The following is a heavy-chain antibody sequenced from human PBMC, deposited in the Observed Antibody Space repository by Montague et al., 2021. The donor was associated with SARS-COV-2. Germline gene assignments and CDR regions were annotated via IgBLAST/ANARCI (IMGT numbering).Heavy chain of an antibody. CDR1: GGSISSGSYY. CDR2: IYISGST. CDR3: ARTVVVPAAMGRYYGMDV. D-gene: IGHD2-2*01. Sequence: TLSLTCSVSGGSISSGSYYWSWIRQPAGKGLEWIGRIYISGSTNYNPSLKSRVTMSVDTSKNQFSLELSSVTAADTAVYYCARTVVVPAAMGRYYGMDVWGQGTSVTVSS. V-gene: IGHV4-61*02. J-gene: IGHJ6*02.